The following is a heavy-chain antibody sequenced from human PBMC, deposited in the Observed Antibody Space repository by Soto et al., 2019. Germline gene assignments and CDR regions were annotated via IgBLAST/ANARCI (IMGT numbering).Heavy chain of an antibody. D-gene: IGHD6-19*01. J-gene: IGHJ2*01. CDR3: ARSGYSSGWYHWYFDF. V-gene: IGHV1-3*01. CDR2: INAGNGNT. CDR1: GYTFTNYG. Sequence: ASVKVSCKASGYTFTNYGIHWVRQAPGQRLEGMGWINAGNGNTRYSQKFQGRVTITRDTSASTAYMELSSLRSEDTAMYFCARSGYSSGWYHWYFDFWGRGTLVTVSS.